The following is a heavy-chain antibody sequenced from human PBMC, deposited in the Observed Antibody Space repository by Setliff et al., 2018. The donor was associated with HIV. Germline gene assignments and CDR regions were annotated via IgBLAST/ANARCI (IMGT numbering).Heavy chain of an antibody. CDR2: ISHSEST. CDR1: GGSFSGHY. Sequence: SETLSLTCAVYGGSFSGHYWSWIRQTPGKGLEWIGNISHSESTNYHPSLKSRVTISVDTSKNQFSLRLTSVTAADTAVYFCARGSRSPLVNKFRVTPAFDYWGQGTLVTVSS. V-gene: IGHV4-34*01. CDR3: ARGSRSPLVNKFRVTPAFDY. J-gene: IGHJ4*01. D-gene: IGHD2-21*02.